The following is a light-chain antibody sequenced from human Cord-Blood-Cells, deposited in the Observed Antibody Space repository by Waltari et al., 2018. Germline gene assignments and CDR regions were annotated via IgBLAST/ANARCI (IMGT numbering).Light chain of an antibody. V-gene: IGLV7-43*01. J-gene: IGLJ2*01. CDR3: LLYYGGAVV. CDR1: TGAVTSGYY. Sequence: TVVTQEPSLTVSPGGTVTLPCPSSTGAVTSGYYPNWFQQKPGQAPRALIYSTGNKNSWTLARCSGSLLWGKAARTVSGVQPEDEAEYYCLLYYGGAVVFGGGTKLTVL. CDR2: STG.